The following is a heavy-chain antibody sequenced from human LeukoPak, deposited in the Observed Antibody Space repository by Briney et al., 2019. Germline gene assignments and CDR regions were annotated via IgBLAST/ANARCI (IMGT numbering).Heavy chain of an antibody. CDR3: AREYSSSWYGFDY. J-gene: IGHJ4*02. D-gene: IGHD6-13*01. CDR2: INSDGSST. V-gene: IGHV3-74*01. CDR1: GFTFSSYW. Sequence: GGSLRLSCAASGFTFSSYWMHWVRQAPGKGLVWVSRINSDGSSTSYADSVKGRFTISRDNAKSTLYLQMNSLRAEDTAVYYCAREYSSSWYGFDYWGQGTLVTVSS.